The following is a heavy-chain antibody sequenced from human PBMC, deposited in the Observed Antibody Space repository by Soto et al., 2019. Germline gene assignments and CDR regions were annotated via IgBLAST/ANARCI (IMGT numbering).Heavy chain of an antibody. Sequence: PSETLSLTCAVSGGSIISGDYYWSWIRQPPGKGLEFIGYIHHSGTTYYSPSLQSRTLILVDKSNNQFSLILRSVTAADTAVYYCARPPIIFYDKSGYPNCFAPWGRGTLVTVSS. CDR1: GGSIISGDYY. CDR2: IHHSGTT. D-gene: IGHD3-22*01. V-gene: IGHV4-30-4*01. J-gene: IGHJ5*02. CDR3: ARPPIIFYDKSGYPNCFAP.